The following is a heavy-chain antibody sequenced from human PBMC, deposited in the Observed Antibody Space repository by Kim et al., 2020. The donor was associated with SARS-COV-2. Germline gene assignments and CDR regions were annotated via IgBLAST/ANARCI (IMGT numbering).Heavy chain of an antibody. J-gene: IGHJ2*01. V-gene: IGHV3-48*04. Sequence: GGSLRLSCAASGFTPSRYSMNWVRQDPGKGLEWISHISTNGRTTYYADSMKGRFSISRDNDKNSLYLQMNSLKGEDTAVYYCARGLGFGYCGLWARGTL. CDR1: GFTPSRYS. CDR3: ARGLGFGYCGL. CDR2: ISTNGRTT. D-gene: IGHD3-10*01.